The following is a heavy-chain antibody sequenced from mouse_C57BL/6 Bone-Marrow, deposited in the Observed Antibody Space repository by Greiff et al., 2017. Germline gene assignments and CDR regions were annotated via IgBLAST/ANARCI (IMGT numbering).Heavy chain of an antibody. CDR1: EYEFPSHD. CDR2: INSDGGST. J-gene: IGHJ4*01. CDR3: ARLDPYYAMDY. V-gene: IGHV5-2*01. Sequence: EVKLQESGGGLVQPGESLKLSCESNEYEFPSHDMSWVRKTPEKRLELVAAINSDGGSTYYPATMARRFITSRDKTKKTLYLQMSSLSSEDTALYYCARLDPYYAMDYWGQGTSVTVSS.